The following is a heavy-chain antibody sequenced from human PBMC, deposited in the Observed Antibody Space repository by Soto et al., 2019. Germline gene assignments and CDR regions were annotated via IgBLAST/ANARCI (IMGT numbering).Heavy chain of an antibody. D-gene: IGHD3-10*01. Sequence: LSGTCDVSGASARSFYWSWIRQPPGKGMEGIGYISDTGNINYNPSLKSRGYNSAHSYKNEISLKLTSLTAADTAVYYCASVVVNYRADTSFFDPWGQGTRVTVSS. J-gene: IGHJ5*02. V-gene: IGHV4-59*02. CDR2: ISDTGNI. CDR1: GASARSFY. CDR3: ASVVVNYRADTSFFDP.